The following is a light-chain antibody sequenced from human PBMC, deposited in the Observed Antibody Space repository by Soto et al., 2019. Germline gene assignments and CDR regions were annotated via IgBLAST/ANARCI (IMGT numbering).Light chain of an antibody. CDR2: DAS. V-gene: IGKV1-5*01. Sequence: DIQMTQSPSTLSASVGDSVTITCRARQSISSWLAWYQQKPGKAPKRLIYDASSLESGVPARFSGSGSGTDFTLTIRSLQPEDFATYYCQQYNTYSTFGQGTKVDI. CDR3: QQYNTYST. CDR1: QSISSW. J-gene: IGKJ1*01.